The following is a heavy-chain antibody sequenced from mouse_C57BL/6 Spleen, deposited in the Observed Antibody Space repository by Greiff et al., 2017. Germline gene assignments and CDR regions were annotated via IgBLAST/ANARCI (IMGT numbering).Heavy chain of an antibody. D-gene: IGHD2-3*01. CDR3: ARRWLLRDYYAMDY. J-gene: IGHJ4*01. CDR1: GYTFTDYY. V-gene: IGHV1-19*01. Sequence: VQLQQSGPVLVKPGASVKMSCKASGYTFTDYYMNWVKQSHGKSLEWIGVINPYNGGTSYNQKFKGKATLTVDKSSSTAYMELNSLTSEDSAVYYCARRWLLRDYYAMDYWGQGTSVTVSS. CDR2: INPYNGGT.